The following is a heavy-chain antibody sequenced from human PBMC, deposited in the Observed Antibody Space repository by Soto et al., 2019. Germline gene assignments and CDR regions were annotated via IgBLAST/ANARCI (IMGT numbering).Heavy chain of an antibody. CDR1: GSTFTGYW. CDR3: TKNQF. CDR2: VNKDGRET. J-gene: IGHJ4*02. V-gene: IGHV3-7*01. Sequence: PGGSLRLSCAASGSTFTGYWLSWVRQPPGKGLEWVANVNKDGRETFYSDSVRGRFTISRDDAKNSLLLQMNSLRAEDTAMYYCTKNQFWGQGILVTVSS.